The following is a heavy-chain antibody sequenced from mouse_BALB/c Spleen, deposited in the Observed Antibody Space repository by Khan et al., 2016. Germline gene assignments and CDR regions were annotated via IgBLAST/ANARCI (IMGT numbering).Heavy chain of an antibody. CDR2: INSDGSAI. Sequence: EVQLLETGGGLVQPGGSRGLSCEGSGFTFSGFWMSWVRQTPGKTLEWIGDINSDGSAINYAPSIKDRFTIFRDNDKSTLYLQMSNVRSEDRATYFCMRLRYYFDYWGQGTTLTVSS. CDR1: GFTFSGFW. D-gene: IGHD1-1*01. V-gene: IGHV11-2*02. J-gene: IGHJ2*01. CDR3: MRLRYYFDY.